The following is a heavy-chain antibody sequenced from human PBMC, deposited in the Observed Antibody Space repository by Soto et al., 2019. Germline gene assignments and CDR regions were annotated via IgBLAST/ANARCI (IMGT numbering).Heavy chain of an antibody. V-gene: IGHV4-4*02. Sequence: SETLSLTCAVSSGSISSSNWWSWVRQPPGKGLEWIGEIYHSGSTNYNPSLKSRVTISVDKSKNQFSLKLSSVTAADTAVYYCASRYCSSTSCYWYYMDVWGKGTTVTVSS. CDR1: SGSISSSNW. CDR3: ASRYCSSTSCYWYYMDV. D-gene: IGHD2-2*01. CDR2: IYHSGST. J-gene: IGHJ6*03.